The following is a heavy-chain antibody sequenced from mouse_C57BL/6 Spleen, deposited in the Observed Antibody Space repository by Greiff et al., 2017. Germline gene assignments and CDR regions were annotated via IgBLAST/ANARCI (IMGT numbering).Heavy chain of an antibody. CDR1: GYTFTSYW. V-gene: IGHV1-55*01. D-gene: IGHD2-3*01. J-gene: IGHJ2*01. Sequence: QVQLKQPGAELVKPGASVKMSCKASGYTFTSYWITWVKQRPGQGLEWIGDIYPGSGSTNYNEKFKSKATLTVDTSSSTAYMQLSSLTSEDSAVYYCARSRPDGYYEDYWGQGTTLTVSS. CDR3: ARSRPDGYYEDY. CDR2: IYPGSGST.